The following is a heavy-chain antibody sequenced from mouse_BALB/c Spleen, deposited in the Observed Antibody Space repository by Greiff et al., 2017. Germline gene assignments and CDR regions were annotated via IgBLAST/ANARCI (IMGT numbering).Heavy chain of an antibody. D-gene: IGHD2-14*01. CDR3: AREGNRYDGFAY. J-gene: IGHJ3*01. V-gene: IGHV5-6-3*01. CDR2: INSNGGST. Sequence: EVQVVESGGGLVQPGGSLKLSCAASGFTFSSYGMSWVRQTPDKRLELVATINSNGGSTYYPDSVKGRFTISRDNAKNTLYLQMSSLKSEDTAMYYCAREGNRYDGFAYWGQGTLVTVSA. CDR1: GFTFSSYG.